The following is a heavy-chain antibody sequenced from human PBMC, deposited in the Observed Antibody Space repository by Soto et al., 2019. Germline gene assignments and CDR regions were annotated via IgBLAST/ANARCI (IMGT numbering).Heavy chain of an antibody. J-gene: IGHJ4*02. D-gene: IGHD6-13*01. CDR1: GFTFSSYA. CDR2: ISGSGGST. CDR3: AKDSGYSSSPLDY. Sequence: PGGSLRLSCAASGFTFSSYAMSWVRQAPGKGLEWVSAISGSGGSTYYADSVKGRFTISRDNSKDTLYLQMNSLRAEDTAVYYCAKDSGYSSSPLDYWGQGTLVTVSS. V-gene: IGHV3-23*01.